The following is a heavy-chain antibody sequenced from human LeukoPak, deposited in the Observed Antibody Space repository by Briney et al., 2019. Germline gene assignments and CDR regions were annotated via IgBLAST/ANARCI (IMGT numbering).Heavy chain of an antibody. CDR2: IYYSGST. CDR3: ARHSNYYGSDP. V-gene: IGHV4-39*01. D-gene: IGHD3-10*01. CDR1: GGSLSSSSYY. Sequence: SGTLSLTCTVSGGSLSSSSYYWGWIRQPPGKGLEWIGSIYYSGSTYYNPSLKTRVTISVDTSKNQFSLKLSSVTAAETAVYYGARHSNYYGSDPWGQGTLVTVSS. J-gene: IGHJ4*02.